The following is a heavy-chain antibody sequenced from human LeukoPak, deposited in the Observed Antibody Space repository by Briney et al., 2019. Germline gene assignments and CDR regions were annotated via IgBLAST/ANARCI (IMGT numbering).Heavy chain of an antibody. V-gene: IGHV3-23*01. Sequence: GGSLRLSRAASGFTFSDFPMIWVRQAPGKGLEWVSSIFPSSGEIHYADSVKGRFTISRDNSKNTLFLHMNSLRAEDTAVYSCAKGYYGSGSYGWFDYWGQGTLVTVSS. CDR2: IFPSSGEI. CDR1: GFTFSDFP. J-gene: IGHJ4*02. D-gene: IGHD3-10*01. CDR3: AKGYYGSGSYGWFDY.